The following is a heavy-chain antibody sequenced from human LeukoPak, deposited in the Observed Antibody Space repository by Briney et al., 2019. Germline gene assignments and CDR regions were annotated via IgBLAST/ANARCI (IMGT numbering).Heavy chain of an antibody. V-gene: IGHV5-51*01. Sequence: GESLKISCQGSGFSFSNNWVGWVRQMPGKGLEWMGIVHPADSQTKYSPSFQGQVTISADKSISTAYLQWSSLKASDTAMYYCARLNRRDGYNSPWGQGTLVTVSS. CDR1: GFSFSNNW. J-gene: IGHJ5*02. CDR2: VHPADSQT. D-gene: IGHD5-24*01. CDR3: ARLNRRDGYNSP.